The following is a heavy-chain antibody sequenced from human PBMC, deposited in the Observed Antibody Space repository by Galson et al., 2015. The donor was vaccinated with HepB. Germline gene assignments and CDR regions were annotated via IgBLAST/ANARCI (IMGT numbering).Heavy chain of an antibody. V-gene: IGHV1-46*01. CDR1: GYTFINYY. J-gene: IGHJ4*02. CDR2: INPNGGYT. CDR3: ARGMADGYNFPFDY. D-gene: IGHD5-24*01. Sequence: SVKVSCKASGYTFINYYIHWVRQAPGQGLEWMGVINPNGGYTDSAQNFQGRVSVTSDTSASTVYMELTSLRSDDTAVYYCARGMADGYNFPFDYWGLGTLLTVSS.